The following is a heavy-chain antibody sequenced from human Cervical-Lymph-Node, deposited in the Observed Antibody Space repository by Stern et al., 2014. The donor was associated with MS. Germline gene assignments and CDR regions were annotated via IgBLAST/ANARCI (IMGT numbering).Heavy chain of an antibody. D-gene: IGHD4-17*01. V-gene: IGHV3-21*01. Sequence: VQLVQSGGGLVKPGGSLRLSCAASGFTFSSYSMNWVRQAPGKGLEWVSSISSSSSYIYYADSVKGRFTISRDNAKNSLYLQMNSLRAEDTAVYYCARSGFYGDYWFFDYWGQGTLVTVSS. J-gene: IGHJ4*02. CDR2: ISSSSSYI. CDR1: GFTFSSYS. CDR3: ARSGFYGDYWFFDY.